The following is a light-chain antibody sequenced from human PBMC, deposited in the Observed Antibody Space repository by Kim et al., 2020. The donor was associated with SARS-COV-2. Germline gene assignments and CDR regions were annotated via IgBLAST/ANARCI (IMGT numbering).Light chain of an antibody. V-gene: IGLV2-23*01. CDR3: CSYADSSTWV. CDR1: SSDVGSYNL. Sequence: QSALTQPASVSGSPGQSITISCTGTSSDVGSYNLVSWYQQHPGKAPKLMIYEGSKRPSGVSNRFSGSKSGNTASLTISGLQAEDEADYYCCSYADSSTWVFGGGTK. J-gene: IGLJ3*02. CDR2: EGS.